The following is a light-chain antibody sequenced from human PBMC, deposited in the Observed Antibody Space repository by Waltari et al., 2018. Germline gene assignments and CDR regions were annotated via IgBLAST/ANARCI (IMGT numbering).Light chain of an antibody. CDR3: QQYGSSGGA. CDR2: GAS. V-gene: IGKV3-20*01. J-gene: IGKJ5*01. Sequence: EIVLTQSPGTLSLSPGERATLSCRASQSVSSSYLAWYQQKPGQAPRLLIYGASSRATGIPDRFSGSGSGTDFTLTISRLEAEDFAVDYCQQYGSSGGAFRQGTRLEIK. CDR1: QSVSSSY.